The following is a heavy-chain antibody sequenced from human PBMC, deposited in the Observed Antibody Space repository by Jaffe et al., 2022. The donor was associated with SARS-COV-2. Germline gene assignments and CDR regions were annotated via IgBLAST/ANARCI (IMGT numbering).Heavy chain of an antibody. CDR3: ARQRIRNFYYYYYMDV. V-gene: IGHV4-39*01. Sequence: QLQLQESGPGLVKPSETLSLTCTVSGGSISSSNYFWGWIRQPPGKGLEWIGSIYYSGNTYYNPSLKSRVTISVDTSKNQFSLKLSSVTAADTAVYYCARQRIRNFYYYYYMDVWGKGTTVTVSS. CDR1: GGSISSSNYF. CDR2: IYYSGNT. J-gene: IGHJ6*03. D-gene: IGHD2-15*01.